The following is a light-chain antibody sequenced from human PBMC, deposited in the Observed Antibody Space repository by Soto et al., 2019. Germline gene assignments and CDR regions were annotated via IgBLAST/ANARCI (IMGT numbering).Light chain of an antibody. CDR1: QSVSSSY. CDR3: QQYGSSPPIT. V-gene: IGKV3-20*01. CDR2: GAS. Sequence: EIVLTQSPGTLSLSPGERAPLSCRASQSVSSSYLAWYQQKPGQAPRLLIYGASSRATGSPDRFSGSGSGTDFTLTISRLEPEEFAVYYCQQYGSSPPITFGQGTRLEIK. J-gene: IGKJ5*01.